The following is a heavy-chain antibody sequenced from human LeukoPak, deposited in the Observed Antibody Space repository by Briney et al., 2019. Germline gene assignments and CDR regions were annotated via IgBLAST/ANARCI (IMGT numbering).Heavy chain of an antibody. D-gene: IGHD6-13*01. V-gene: IGHV1-46*01. CDR3: ARDPVFYRQQLENFDY. J-gene: IGHJ4*02. CDR2: INPSGGST. Sequence: ASVKVSCKACGYTFTSYYMHWVRQAPGQGLEWMGIINPSGGSTSYAQKFQGRVTMTRDTSTSTVYMELSSLRSEDTAVYYCARDPVFYRQQLENFDYWGQGTLVTVSS. CDR1: GYTFTSYY.